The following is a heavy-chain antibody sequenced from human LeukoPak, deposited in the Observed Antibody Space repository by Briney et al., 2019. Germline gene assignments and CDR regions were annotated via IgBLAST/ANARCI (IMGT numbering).Heavy chain of an antibody. CDR3: ARELSSSSRLLDS. J-gene: IGHJ4*02. CDR2: INPSVGST. V-gene: IGHV1-46*01. CDR1: GYTFSSYY. Sequence: GASVKVSCKASGYTFSSYYMHWVRQAPGQGLEWMGIINPSVGSTSHAQKFQGRVTMTRDMSTSTVYMELSSLRSEDTAAYYCARELSSSSRLLDSWGQGTLVTVSS. D-gene: IGHD6-6*01.